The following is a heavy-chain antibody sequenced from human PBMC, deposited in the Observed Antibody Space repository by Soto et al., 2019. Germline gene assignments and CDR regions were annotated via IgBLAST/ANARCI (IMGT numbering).Heavy chain of an antibody. V-gene: IGHV1-3*01. CDR1: GYTFTSYA. Sequence: ASVKVSCKASGYTFTSYAMHWVRQAPGQRLEWMGWINAGNGNTKYSQKFQGRVTITRDTSASTAYMELSSLRSEDTAVYYCARYNTMVRGAGGTYYYYGMDVWGQGTTVTVSS. D-gene: IGHD3-10*01. CDR3: ARYNTMVRGAGGTYYYYGMDV. J-gene: IGHJ6*02. CDR2: INAGNGNT.